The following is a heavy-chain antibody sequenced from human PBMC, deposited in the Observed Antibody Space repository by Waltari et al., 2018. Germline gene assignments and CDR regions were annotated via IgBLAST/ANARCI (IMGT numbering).Heavy chain of an antibody. Sequence: EVQLVESGGGLVKPGGSLRLSCAASGFTFSSYSMNWVRQAPGKGLEWVSSISSSSSYIYYADSVKGRLTISRDNAKNSLYLQMNSLRAEDTAVYYCARGVSYYYDSSGPIDPWGQGTLVTVSS. CDR1: GFTFSSYS. J-gene: IGHJ5*02. D-gene: IGHD3-22*01. CDR2: ISSSSSYI. CDR3: ARGVSYYYDSSGPIDP. V-gene: IGHV3-21*01.